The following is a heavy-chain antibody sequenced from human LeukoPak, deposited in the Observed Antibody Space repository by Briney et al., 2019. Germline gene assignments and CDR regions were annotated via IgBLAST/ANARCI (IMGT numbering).Heavy chain of an antibody. D-gene: IGHD2-2*02. V-gene: IGHV1-69*04. CDR1: VGAFSSYA. CDR2: IIPILGIA. J-gene: IGHJ5*02. Sequence: GASVKVSCKASVGAFSSYAISWVRQAPGQGLEWMGRIIPILGIANYAQKFQGRVTITADKSTSTAYMELSSLRSEDTAVYYCARGGGYCSSTSRYSGWFDPWGQGTLVTVSS. CDR3: ARGGGYCSSTSRYSGWFDP.